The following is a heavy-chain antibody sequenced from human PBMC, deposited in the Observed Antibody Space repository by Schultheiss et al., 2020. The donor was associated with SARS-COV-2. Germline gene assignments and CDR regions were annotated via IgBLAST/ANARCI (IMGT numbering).Heavy chain of an antibody. D-gene: IGHD1-26*01. Sequence: ASVKVSCKVSGFSLTDLSMHWVRQAPGKGLEWMGGFDPEDGETIYAQKFQGRVTMTRNTSISTAYMELSSLRSEDTAVYFCARAGLWELHPIDYWGQGTLVTVAS. V-gene: IGHV1-24*01. CDR2: FDPEDGET. CDR3: ARAGLWELHPIDY. CDR1: GFSLTDLS. J-gene: IGHJ4*02.